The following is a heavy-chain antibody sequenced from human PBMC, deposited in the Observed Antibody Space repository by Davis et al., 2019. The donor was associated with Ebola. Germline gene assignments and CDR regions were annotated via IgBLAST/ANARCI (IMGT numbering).Heavy chain of an antibody. V-gene: IGHV1-2*04. CDR1: GYTFTGYY. J-gene: IGHJ6*02. Sequence: ASVTVSCKASGYTFTGYYMHWVRQAPGQGLEWMGWINPNRGGTNYAQKFQGWVTITSDTSISTAYMELSRLRSDDTAVYYCARVRIAYGMDVWGQGTTVTVSS. D-gene: IGHD6-13*01. CDR3: ARVRIAYGMDV. CDR2: INPNRGGT.